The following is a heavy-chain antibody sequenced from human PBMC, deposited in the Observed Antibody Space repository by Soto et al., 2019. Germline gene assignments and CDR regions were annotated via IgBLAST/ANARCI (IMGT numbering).Heavy chain of an antibody. J-gene: IGHJ4*02. D-gene: IGHD3-3*01. CDR2: LRGSGNST. V-gene: IGHV3-23*01. CDR3: AKSRGDVWSGHYPD. Sequence: EVQLLESGGGWVQPGGSLRLSCAASGFTFSSYAMNWFRQAQGKGLEWVASLRGSGNSTFYADSVKGRFTISRDNSENTLFLQLNNLRAEDTAVYYCAKSRGDVWSGHYPDWGQGTLVTVSS. CDR1: GFTFSSYA.